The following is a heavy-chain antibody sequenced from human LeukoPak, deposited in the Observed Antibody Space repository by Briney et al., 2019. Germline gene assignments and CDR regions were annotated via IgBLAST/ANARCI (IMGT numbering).Heavy chain of an antibody. CDR2: ISSNGGST. J-gene: IGHJ4*02. Sequence: GGSLRLSCAASGFTFSSYAMHWVRQAPGKGLEYVSAISSNGGSTYYANSVKGRFTISRDNSKNTQYLQMGSLRAEDMAVYYCARVLYYGSGYYFDYWGQGTLVTVSS. CDR3: ARVLYYGSGYYFDY. V-gene: IGHV3-64*01. CDR1: GFTFSSYA. D-gene: IGHD3-10*01.